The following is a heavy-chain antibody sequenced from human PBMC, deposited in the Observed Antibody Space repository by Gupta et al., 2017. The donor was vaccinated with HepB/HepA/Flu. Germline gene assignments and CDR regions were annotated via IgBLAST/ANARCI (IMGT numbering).Heavy chain of an antibody. CDR2: IYFSGST. D-gene: IGHD3/OR15-3a*01. J-gene: IGHJ6*02. CDR1: GGSVTSYY. V-gene: IGHV4-59*02. Sequence: QVHLQESGPGLVKPSETLSLTCTVSGGSVTSYYWSWIRQPPGKGLEWIGYIYFSGSTKYNPSLKSRVTISIDTSKNQFSLKLRSVTAADTAVYYCARDCSKYYDFWTAGMDVWGRGTTVTVSS. CDR3: ARDCSKYYDFWTAGMDV.